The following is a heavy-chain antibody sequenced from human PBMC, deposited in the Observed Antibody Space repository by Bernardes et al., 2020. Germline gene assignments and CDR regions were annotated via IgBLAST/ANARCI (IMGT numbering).Heavy chain of an antibody. CDR1: GFTFSSFC. Sequence: GGSLRLSCAATGFTFSSFCMNWVRQPPGKGLEWVANIKQDGSEKNYVDSVKGRFTISRDNAKNSLYLQMNSLRAEDTAVYYCARNCSSTTCPLGLWGQGTLVTVSS. CDR2: IKQDGSEK. D-gene: IGHD2-2*01. V-gene: IGHV3-7*04. CDR3: ARNCSSTTCPLGL. J-gene: IGHJ4*01.